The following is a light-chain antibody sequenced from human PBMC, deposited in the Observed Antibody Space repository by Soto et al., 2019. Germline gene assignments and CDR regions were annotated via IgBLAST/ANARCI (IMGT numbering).Light chain of an antibody. Sequence: DIQMTQSPSTLSASVGDRVTITCRASQSISTWLAWYQQKPGKAPKLLIYKASSLESGVPSRYSGSGSGTEFTLTIISLQPHDFATYYCQQYNSYPFTFGPRTKVDIK. CDR3: QQYNSYPFT. J-gene: IGKJ3*01. V-gene: IGKV1-5*03. CDR2: KAS. CDR1: QSISTW.